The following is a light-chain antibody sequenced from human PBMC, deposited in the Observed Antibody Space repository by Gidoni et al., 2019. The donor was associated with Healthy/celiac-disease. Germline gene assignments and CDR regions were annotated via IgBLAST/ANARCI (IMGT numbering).Light chain of an antibody. Sequence: DTVLTQSPGTLSLSPGERATLPCRASQSVSSSYLAWYQQKPGQAPRLLIYGASSRATGIPDRFSGSGSGTDFTLTISRLEPEDFAVYYCQQYGSSPLTFGGGTKVEIK. CDR3: QQYGSSPLT. CDR2: GAS. V-gene: IGKV3-20*01. J-gene: IGKJ4*01. CDR1: QSVSSSY.